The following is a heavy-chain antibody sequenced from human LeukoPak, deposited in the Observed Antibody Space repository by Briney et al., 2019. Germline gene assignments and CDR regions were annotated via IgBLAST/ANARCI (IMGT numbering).Heavy chain of an antibody. D-gene: IGHD3-22*01. CDR1: GGSISSYY. J-gene: IGHJ5*02. Sequence: SETLSLTCTVSGGSISSYYWSWIRQPPGKGLEWIGHIYYSGSTNYNPSLKSRVTISVDTSKNQFSLKMSYVTAADTAVYYCARSPYYYDSSGYYYFWFGPWGQGTLATVSS. CDR2: IYYSGST. V-gene: IGHV4-59*01. CDR3: ARSPYYYDSSGYYYFWFGP.